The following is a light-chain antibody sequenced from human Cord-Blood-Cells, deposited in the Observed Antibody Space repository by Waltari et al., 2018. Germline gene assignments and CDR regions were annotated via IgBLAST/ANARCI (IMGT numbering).Light chain of an antibody. Sequence: DIVMTQSPDSLAVSLGERATINCKSSQSVLYSSNNKNYLAWYQQKPGQPPKLLIYWASTRESGVPDRFSGSGSGTDFTLTISSLQAEDVAVYYCQQYYSTPRTLGQGP. CDR2: WAS. CDR3: QQYYSTPRT. CDR1: QSVLYSSNNKNY. J-gene: IGKJ1*01. V-gene: IGKV4-1*01.